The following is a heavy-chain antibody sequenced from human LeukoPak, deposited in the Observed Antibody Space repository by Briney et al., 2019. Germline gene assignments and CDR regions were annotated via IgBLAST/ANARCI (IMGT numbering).Heavy chain of an antibody. Sequence: PSETLSLTCTVSGGSISSGSYDWYWIRQPAGKGLEWIGHIYTSGSSNYSPSLKSRVTISVDTSKNQFSLKLSSVTAADTAVYYCARVNPLVWGSYRYYYMDVWGKGTTVTVSS. CDR1: GGSISSGSYD. CDR3: ARVNPLVWGSYRYYYMDV. V-gene: IGHV4-61*09. CDR2: IYTSGSS. D-gene: IGHD3-16*02. J-gene: IGHJ6*03.